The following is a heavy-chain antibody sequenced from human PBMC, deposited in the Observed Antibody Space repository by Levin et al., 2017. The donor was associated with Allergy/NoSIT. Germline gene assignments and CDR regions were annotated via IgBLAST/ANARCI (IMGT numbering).Heavy chain of an antibody. CDR3: ATRSGDSSGWSFDL. Sequence: SQTLSLTCAVYGGSFSDYFWNWLRQPPGKGLEWIGDISHRGNTNYNPSFKSRVTISADTSNKHFFLNLRSVTAADTALYYCATRSGDSSGWSFDLWGPGTLVTVSS. J-gene: IGHJ2*01. CDR2: ISHRGNT. V-gene: IGHV4-34*01. D-gene: IGHD6-19*01. CDR1: GGSFSDYF.